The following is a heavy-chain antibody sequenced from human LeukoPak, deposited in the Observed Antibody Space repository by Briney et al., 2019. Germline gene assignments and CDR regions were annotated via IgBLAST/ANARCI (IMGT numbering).Heavy chain of an antibody. CDR3: ARDLGILHGMDV. Sequence: EPSETLSLTCTVSGGSISSYYWSWIRQPPGKGLEWIGYIYYSGSTNYNPSLKSRVTISVDTSKNQFSLKLSSVTAADTAVYYCARDLGILHGMDVWGQGTTVTVSS. V-gene: IGHV4-59*01. CDR1: GGSISSYY. J-gene: IGHJ6*02. D-gene: IGHD2-15*01. CDR2: IYYSGST.